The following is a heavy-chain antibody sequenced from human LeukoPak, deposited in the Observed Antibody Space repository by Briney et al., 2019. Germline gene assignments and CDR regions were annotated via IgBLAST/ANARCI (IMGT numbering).Heavy chain of an antibody. D-gene: IGHD2-21*02. CDR2: INPNSGGT. V-gene: IGHV1-2*02. Sequence: GASVKVSCKASGYTFTVYFMHWVRQAPGQGLEWMGWINPNSGGTNYAQKFQGRVTMTRDTSISTAYMELSSLRSDDTAVYYCARKGCTGDCYRFDPWGQGTLVTVSS. J-gene: IGHJ5*02. CDR3: ARKGCTGDCYRFDP. CDR1: GYTFTVYF.